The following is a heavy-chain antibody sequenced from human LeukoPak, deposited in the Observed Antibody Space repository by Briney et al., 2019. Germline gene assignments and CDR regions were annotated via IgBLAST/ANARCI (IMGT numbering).Heavy chain of an antibody. V-gene: IGHV3-11*04. CDR1: GFTFSDYY. CDR3: ARSPGKVPAAHFDY. Sequence: GGSLRLSCAASGFTFSDYYMSWIRQAPGKGLEWVSYISSSGSTIYYADSVKGRFTISRDNSKNTLYLQMGSLRAEDMAVYYCARSPGKVPAAHFDYWGQGTLVTVSS. CDR2: ISSSGSTI. J-gene: IGHJ4*02. D-gene: IGHD2-2*01.